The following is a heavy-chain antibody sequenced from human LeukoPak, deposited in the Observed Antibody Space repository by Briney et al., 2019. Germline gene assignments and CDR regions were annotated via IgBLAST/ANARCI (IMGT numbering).Heavy chain of an antibody. Sequence: PGRSLRLSCAASGFTFSSYGMHWVRQAPGKGLEWVAVIWYDGSNKYYADSVKGRFTISRDNSKNTLYLQMNSLRAEDTAVYYCASTTGSGSYYNAFTPDYWGQGTLVTVSS. V-gene: IGHV3-33*01. CDR3: ASTTGSGSYYNAFTPDY. J-gene: IGHJ4*02. CDR1: GFTFSSYG. D-gene: IGHD3-10*01. CDR2: IWYDGSNK.